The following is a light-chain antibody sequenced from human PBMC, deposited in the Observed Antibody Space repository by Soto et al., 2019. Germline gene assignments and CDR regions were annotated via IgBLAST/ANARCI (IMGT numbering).Light chain of an antibody. CDR1: QGINSW. J-gene: IGKJ4*01. Sequence: DILVTQSPSSVSASVGDRVTITCRASQGINSWLAWYQQKPGLAPRLLIYTASNLQSGVPSRLSGSGSGTDFILTISSLQPEDVATYYCQQASGFPLTFGGGTKVEIK. V-gene: IGKV1-12*01. CDR3: QQASGFPLT. CDR2: TAS.